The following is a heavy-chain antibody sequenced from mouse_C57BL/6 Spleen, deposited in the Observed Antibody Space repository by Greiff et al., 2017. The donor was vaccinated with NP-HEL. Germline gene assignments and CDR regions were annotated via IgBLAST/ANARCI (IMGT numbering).Heavy chain of an antibody. Sequence: VQLQQSGAELAKPGASVKLSCKASGYTFTSYWMHWVKQRPGQGLEWIGYINPSSGYTKYNQKFKYKATLTADKSSSTAYMQLSSLTYEDSAVYYCARDSNGYYFDYWGQGTTLTVSS. CDR3: ARDSNGYYFDY. CDR1: GYTFTSYW. CDR2: INPSSGYT. J-gene: IGHJ2*01. V-gene: IGHV1-7*01. D-gene: IGHD4-1*01.